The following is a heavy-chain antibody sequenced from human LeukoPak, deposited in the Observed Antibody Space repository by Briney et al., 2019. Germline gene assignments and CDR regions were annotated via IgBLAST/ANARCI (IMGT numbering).Heavy chain of an antibody. CDR3: AKGEVSGGSFDY. Sequence: GGSLRLSCAASGFTFSSYAMSWVRQAPGKGLEWVSAISGSGSSTYYADSVKGRFTISRDNSKNTLYLQMNSLRAEDTAVYYCAKGEVSGGSFDYWGQGTLVTVSS. CDR1: GFTFSSYA. D-gene: IGHD2-15*01. CDR2: ISGSGSST. V-gene: IGHV3-23*01. J-gene: IGHJ4*02.